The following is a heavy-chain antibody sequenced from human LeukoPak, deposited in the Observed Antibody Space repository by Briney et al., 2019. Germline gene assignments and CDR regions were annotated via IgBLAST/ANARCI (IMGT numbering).Heavy chain of an antibody. Sequence: PGGSLRLSCAASGFTVTYTYMSWVRQAPGKGLEWVSFINVNGGAMYYADFVKGRFTISRDNAKSSLYLEMNSLRVEDTAVYYCARGPRILAAGSYYFDYWGQGSLVTVSS. CDR2: INVNGGAM. CDR3: ARGPRILAAGSYYFDY. V-gene: IGHV3-11*01. CDR1: GFTVTYTY. J-gene: IGHJ4*02. D-gene: IGHD6-13*01.